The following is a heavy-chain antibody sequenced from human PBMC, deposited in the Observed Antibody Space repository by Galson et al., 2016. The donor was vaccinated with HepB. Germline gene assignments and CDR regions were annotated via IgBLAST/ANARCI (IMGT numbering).Heavy chain of an antibody. CDR3: ASDYGDYSAFDF. J-gene: IGHJ3*01. V-gene: IGHV1-69*13. D-gene: IGHD4-17*01. Sequence: SVKVSCKASRGTFSNYAFSWVRQAPGQGLEWMGGIIPISGRANYAQTFQAKIAITADEATSTVYMELSSLTLEDTAVYYCASDYGDYSAFDFWGQGTMVTVSS. CDR2: IIPISGRA. CDR1: RGTFSNYA.